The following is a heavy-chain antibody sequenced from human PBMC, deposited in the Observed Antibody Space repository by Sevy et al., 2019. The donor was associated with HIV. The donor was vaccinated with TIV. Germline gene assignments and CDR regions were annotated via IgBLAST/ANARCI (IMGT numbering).Heavy chain of an antibody. Sequence: GGSLRLSCAASGFTFSSYGMHWVRQAPGKGLEWVAVISYDGSNKYYADSVKGRFTISRDNSKNTLYLQMNSLRAEDTAVYYCAKDGALSYYYGSSGYYLDYWGQGTLVTVSS. CDR1: GFTFSSYG. CDR3: AKDGALSYYYGSSGYYLDY. J-gene: IGHJ4*02. CDR2: ISYDGSNK. D-gene: IGHD3-22*01. V-gene: IGHV3-30*18.